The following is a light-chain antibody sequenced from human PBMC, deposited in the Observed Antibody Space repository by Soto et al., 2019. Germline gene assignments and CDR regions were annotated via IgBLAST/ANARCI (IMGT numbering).Light chain of an antibody. Sequence: EIVLTQSPGTLSLSPGGRATLSCRASQSVSRRLAWYQHRPGQSPTLLISGASMRASGVPVRFSGSGSGTDFTLTISRLEPEDVAVYYCQHYGETPITFGLGTRL. CDR2: GAS. V-gene: IGKV3-20*01. CDR3: QHYGETPIT. J-gene: IGKJ5*01. CDR1: QSVSRR.